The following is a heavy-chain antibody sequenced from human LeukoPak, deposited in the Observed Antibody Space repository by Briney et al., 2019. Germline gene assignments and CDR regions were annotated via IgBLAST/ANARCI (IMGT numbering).Heavy chain of an antibody. V-gene: IGHV4-4*07. Sequence: SETLSLTCIVPGVSISSNYWSWIRQPAGKGLEWIGRIYSSGTTTYIPSLKSRVTMSGDTSKNQLSLRLTSVTAADTAVYYCARIHRRADSSGYYYEDWYFDLWGRGTLVTVSS. CDR1: GVSISSNY. CDR2: IYSSGTT. CDR3: ARIHRRADSSGYYYEDWYFDL. D-gene: IGHD3-22*01. J-gene: IGHJ2*01.